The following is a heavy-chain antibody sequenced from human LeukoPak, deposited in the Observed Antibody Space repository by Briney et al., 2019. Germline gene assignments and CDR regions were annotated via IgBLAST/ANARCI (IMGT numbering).Heavy chain of an antibody. V-gene: IGHV3-23*01. J-gene: IGHJ4*02. CDR1: GFTFSSYG. Sequence: GGSLRLSCAASGFTFSSYGMSWVRQAPGKGLEWVSSTSARGDSTYYSASVKGRVTISRDNSKNTLYLQLTSLRAEDTAIYYCAKRADYGGNWNYFDYWGQGTLVTVSS. CDR2: TSARGDST. D-gene: IGHD4-23*01. CDR3: AKRADYGGNWNYFDY.